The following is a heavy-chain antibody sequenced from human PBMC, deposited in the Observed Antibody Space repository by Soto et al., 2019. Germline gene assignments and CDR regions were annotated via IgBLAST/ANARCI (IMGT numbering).Heavy chain of an antibody. V-gene: IGHV4-59*08. CDR1: GGSIGSYY. J-gene: IGHJ4*02. CDR3: ARHGLNYDILTGLDY. Sequence: PSETLSLTCTVSGGSIGSYYWSWIRQPPGKGLEWIGYIFYIGITNYSPSLKSRVIISVDTSKNQFSLKLGSVTAADTAVYYCARHGLNYDILTGLDYWGQGTLVTVSS. CDR2: IFYIGIT. D-gene: IGHD3-9*01.